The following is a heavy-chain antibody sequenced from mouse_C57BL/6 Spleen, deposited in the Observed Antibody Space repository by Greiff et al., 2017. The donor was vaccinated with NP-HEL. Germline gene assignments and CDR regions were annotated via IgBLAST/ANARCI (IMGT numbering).Heavy chain of an antibody. CDR1: GYTFTSYW. Sequence: QVQLQQPGAELVRPGTSVKLSCKASGYTFTSYWMHWVKQRPGQGLEWIGVIDPSDSYTNYNGKFKGKATLTADKSSSTAYMQLSSLTSEDSAVYFCARGHYFDYWGQGTTLTVSS. CDR2: IDPSDSYT. V-gene: IGHV1-59*01. CDR3: ARGHYFDY. J-gene: IGHJ2*01.